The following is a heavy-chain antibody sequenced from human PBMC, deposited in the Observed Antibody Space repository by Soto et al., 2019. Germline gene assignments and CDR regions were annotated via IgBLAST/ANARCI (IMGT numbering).Heavy chain of an antibody. D-gene: IGHD2-2*01. CDR3: ARDAPNCSSTSCYASYYLRDFDY. J-gene: IGHJ4*02. CDR1: GFTFSSYS. V-gene: IGHV3-21*01. Sequence: GGSLRLSCAASGFTFSSYSMNWVRQAPGKGLEWVSSISSSSSYIYYADSVKARFTISRDNAKNSLYLQMNSLRAEDTAVYYYARDAPNCSSTSCYASYYLRDFDYWGQGTLVTVSS. CDR2: ISSSSSYI.